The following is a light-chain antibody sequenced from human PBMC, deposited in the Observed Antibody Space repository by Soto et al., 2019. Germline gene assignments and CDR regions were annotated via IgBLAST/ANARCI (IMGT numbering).Light chain of an antibody. CDR3: QSYDSSLGGFVV. Sequence: QSVLTQPPSVSGAPGQRVTISCTGSNSNIGAGYDVHWYQQLPGTAPTLFIYGDNSRPSGVPARFSGSKSDTSASLAITGLQAEDEADYYCQSYDSSLGGFVVFGGGTKLTVL. V-gene: IGLV1-40*01. CDR2: GDN. CDR1: NSNIGAGYD. J-gene: IGLJ2*01.